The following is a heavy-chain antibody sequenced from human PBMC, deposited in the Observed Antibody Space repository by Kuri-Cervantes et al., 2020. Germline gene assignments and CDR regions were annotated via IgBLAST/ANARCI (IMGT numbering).Heavy chain of an antibody. CDR2: IYPGDSDT. Sequence: GGSLRLSCKGSGYSFTSYWIGWVRQMPGKGLEWMGIIYPGDSDTRYSPSFQGQVTISADRSINTAYLQWSSLEASDTAMYYCARGYCTSTTCYELDVWGKGTTVTVSS. CDR3: ARGYCTSTTCYELDV. J-gene: IGHJ6*04. V-gene: IGHV5-51*01. D-gene: IGHD2-2*01. CDR1: GYSFTSYW.